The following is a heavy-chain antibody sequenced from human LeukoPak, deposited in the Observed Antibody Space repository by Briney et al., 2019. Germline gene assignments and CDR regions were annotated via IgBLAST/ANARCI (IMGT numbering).Heavy chain of an antibody. CDR1: GGSISSYY. CDR3: ARTGGTIDY. V-gene: IGHV4-59*01. CDR2: IYYSGST. D-gene: IGHD2-8*02. Sequence: SETLSLTCTVSGGSISSYYWSWIRQPPGKGLEWIGYIYYSGSTNYNPSLKSRVTISVDTSKNQFSLKLTSVTAADTAVHYCARTGGTIDYWGQGTLVTVSS. J-gene: IGHJ4*02.